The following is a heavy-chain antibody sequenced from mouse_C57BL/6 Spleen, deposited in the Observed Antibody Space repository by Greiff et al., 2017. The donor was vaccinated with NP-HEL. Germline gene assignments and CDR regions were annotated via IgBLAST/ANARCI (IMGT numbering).Heavy chain of an antibody. D-gene: IGHD2-3*01. CDR2: ISDGGSYT. CDR3: GRDGLLRGGAMDY. CDR1: GFTFSSYA. V-gene: IGHV5-4*01. Sequence: DVMLVESGGGLVKPGGSLKLSCAASGFTFSSYAMSWVRQTPEKRLEWVATISDGGSYTYYPDNVKGRFTISRDNAKNNLYLQMSHLTSEDTAMDYCGRDGLLRGGAMDYWGQGTSVTVSS. J-gene: IGHJ4*01.